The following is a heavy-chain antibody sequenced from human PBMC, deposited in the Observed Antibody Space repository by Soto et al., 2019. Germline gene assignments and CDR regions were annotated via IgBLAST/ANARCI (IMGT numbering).Heavy chain of an antibody. D-gene: IGHD2-8*02. J-gene: IGHJ4*01. Sequence: WVRQASGKGLEWVGRIRSKVNNYATAYAASVKGRFTISRDDSKNTAYLRMNSLKTEDTALYYCTRHVEGTSAYRYFDYWGHGTLVTVSS. V-gene: IGHV3-73*01. CDR2: IRSKVNNYAT. CDR3: TRHVEGTSAYRYFDY.